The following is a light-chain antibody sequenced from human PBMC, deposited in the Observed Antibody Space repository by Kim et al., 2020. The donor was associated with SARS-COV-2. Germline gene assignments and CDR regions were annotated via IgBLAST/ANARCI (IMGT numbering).Light chain of an antibody. CDR1: QSLVSSNGNTY. Sequence: GQPAAISRRASQSLVSSNGNTYLDWFHQRPGQSPRRLIYKVSSRDCGVPDRFSGSGSGTDFTLKISRVEAEDVGVYYCMRGTNPYTFGQGTKLEI. V-gene: IGKV2-30*01. CDR3: MRGTNPYT. CDR2: KVS. J-gene: IGKJ2*01.